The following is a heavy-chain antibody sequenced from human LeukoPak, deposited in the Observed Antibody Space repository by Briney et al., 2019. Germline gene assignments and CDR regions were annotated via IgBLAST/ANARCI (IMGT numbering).Heavy chain of an antibody. Sequence: SETLSLTCTVPGGSISGYYWSWIRQSPEKGLVWIGYMYYSGSTNYNPSLKSRVTISIDMSKNQFSLKLSSVTAADTALYYCARHFTYYYDSSGYPRDAFDIWGQGTMVTVSS. CDR2: MYYSGST. V-gene: IGHV4-59*08. CDR3: ARHFTYYYDSSGYPRDAFDI. D-gene: IGHD3-22*01. CDR1: GGSISGYY. J-gene: IGHJ3*02.